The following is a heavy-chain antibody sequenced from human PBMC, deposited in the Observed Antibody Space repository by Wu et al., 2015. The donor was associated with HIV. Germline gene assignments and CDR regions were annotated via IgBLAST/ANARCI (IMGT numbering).Heavy chain of an antibody. CDR1: GYTFTDFG. Sequence: QVQLGQSGAEVKKPGASVKVSCKASGYTFTDFGISWVRQAPGQGLEWMGWISGYNGNTNSAQKVQGRVTMTTDTSTSTAYMELRSLRSDDTAVYYCARAHLDIVAVIAAPEDTGYFNYWGQGTLITVSS. V-gene: IGHV1-18*01. J-gene: IGHJ4*02. CDR2: ISGYNGNT. CDR3: ARAHLDIVAVIAAPEDTGYFNY. D-gene: IGHD2-15*01.